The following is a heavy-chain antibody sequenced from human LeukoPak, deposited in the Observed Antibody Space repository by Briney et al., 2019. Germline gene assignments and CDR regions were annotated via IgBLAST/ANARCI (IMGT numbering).Heavy chain of an antibody. V-gene: IGHV3-64*01. D-gene: IGHD3-22*01. Sequence: GGSLRLSCAASGFTFSSYAMHWVRQAPGKGLEYVSAISSNGGSTYYATSVKGRFTISRDNSKNTLYLQMGSLRAEDMAVYYCASHSSGYYYVWRAFDIWGQGTMVTVSS. CDR3: ASHSSGYYYVWRAFDI. CDR2: ISSNGGST. J-gene: IGHJ3*02. CDR1: GFTFSSYA.